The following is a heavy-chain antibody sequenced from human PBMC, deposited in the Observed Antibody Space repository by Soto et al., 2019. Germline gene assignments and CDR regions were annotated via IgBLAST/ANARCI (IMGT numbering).Heavy chain of an antibody. D-gene: IGHD1-26*01. J-gene: IGHJ4*02. CDR3: ARGVGATYPEDYFHY. CDR1: GGTFSSYS. V-gene: IGHV1-69*01. Sequence: QVQLVQSGAEVKKSGSSVKVSCKASGGTFSSYSISWVRQAPGQGLEWMGGITPLFGSANYAQKFQGRVTITADESTSTAYMQLSSLRSEDTAVYYCARGVGATYPEDYFHYWGQGTLVTVSS. CDR2: ITPLFGSA.